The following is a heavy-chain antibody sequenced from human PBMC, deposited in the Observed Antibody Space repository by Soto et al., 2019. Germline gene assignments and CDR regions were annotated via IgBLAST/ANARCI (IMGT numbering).Heavy chain of an antibody. Sequence: SVKVSCKASGGTFSSYAISWVRQAPGQGLEWMGGIIPIFGTANYAQKFQGRVTITADESTSTAYMELSSLGSEDTAVYYCARDTPGSYYDSSGYYYVEAFDIWGQGTMVTVSS. CDR1: GGTFSSYA. V-gene: IGHV1-69*13. J-gene: IGHJ3*02. CDR2: IIPIFGTA. CDR3: ARDTPGSYYDSSGYYYVEAFDI. D-gene: IGHD3-22*01.